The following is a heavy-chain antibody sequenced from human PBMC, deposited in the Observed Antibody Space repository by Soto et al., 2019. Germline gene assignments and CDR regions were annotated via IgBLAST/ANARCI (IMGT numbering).Heavy chain of an antibody. CDR2: ISGGGGDT. CDR3: AKGGTSSGPYYYGLDV. Sequence: EVQLLESGGGLVQPGGSLRLSCAASGFTFSAYAMSWVRQAPGKGLQWVSAISGGGGDTYYADSVKGRFTISRDNSKNTLYLLMHSLRAEDTAVYYCAKGGTSSGPYYYGLDVWGQGTTVTVSS. CDR1: GFTFSAYA. D-gene: IGHD6-19*01. V-gene: IGHV3-23*01. J-gene: IGHJ6*02.